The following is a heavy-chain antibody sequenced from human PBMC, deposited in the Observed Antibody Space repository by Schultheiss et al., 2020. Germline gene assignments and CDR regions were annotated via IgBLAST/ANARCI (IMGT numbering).Heavy chain of an antibody. CDR2: ISYDGSNK. V-gene: IGHV3-33*05. D-gene: IGHD4-23*01. Sequence: GGSLRLSCAASGFTFSSYGMHWVRQAPGKGLEWVAVISYDGSNKYYADSVKGRFTISRDNSKNSLFLQMNSLRAEDTAVYYCARDEGYGGNSGDYGMDVWGQGTTVNGYS. CDR1: GFTFSSYG. CDR3: ARDEGYGGNSGDYGMDV. J-gene: IGHJ6*02.